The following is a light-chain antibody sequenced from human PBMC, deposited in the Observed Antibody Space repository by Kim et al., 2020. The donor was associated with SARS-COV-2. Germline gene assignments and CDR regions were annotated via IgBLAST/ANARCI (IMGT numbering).Light chain of an antibody. CDR1: QSISTW. CDR3: QQYKTYPRT. V-gene: IGKV1-5*03. J-gene: IGKJ1*01. Sequence: DIQMTQSPSTLSASVGDRVIITCRASQSISTWLAWYQQKPGKAPKLLIYKASTLESGVPPRFSGSESGTEFTLTISSLQPDDFATYYCQQYKTYPRTFGQGTKVDIK. CDR2: KAS.